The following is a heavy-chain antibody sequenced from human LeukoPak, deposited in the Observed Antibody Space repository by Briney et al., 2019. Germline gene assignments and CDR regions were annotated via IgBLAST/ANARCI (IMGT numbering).Heavy chain of an antibody. D-gene: IGHD3-10*02. CDR1: GFTFSTYA. CDR3: AELGITMIGGV. Sequence: GGSLRLSCAASGFTFSTYAMSWVRQAPGKGLEWVSYISSSGGTIYYADSVKGRFTISRDNAKNSLYLQMHSLRAEDTAVYYCAELGITMIGGVWGKGTTVTISS. CDR2: ISSSGGTI. J-gene: IGHJ6*04. V-gene: IGHV3-48*03.